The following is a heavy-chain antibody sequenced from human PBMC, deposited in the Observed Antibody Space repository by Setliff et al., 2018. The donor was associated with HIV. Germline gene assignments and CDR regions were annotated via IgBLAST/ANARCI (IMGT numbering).Heavy chain of an antibody. CDR1: GGSINSSSYY. V-gene: IGHV4-39*07. Sequence: SETLSLTCTVSGGSINSSSYYWGWIRQPPGKGLEWIGNIYYSGSAHYVNYNPSLKSRATISVDTSKKWFSLKLTSVTAADTAVYYRARLEKWNWNQLGSGAYSHSWGQGTPVTVSS. CDR2: IYYSGSAHYV. J-gene: IGHJ4*02. CDR3: ARLEKWNWNQLGSGAYSHS. D-gene: IGHD1-1*01.